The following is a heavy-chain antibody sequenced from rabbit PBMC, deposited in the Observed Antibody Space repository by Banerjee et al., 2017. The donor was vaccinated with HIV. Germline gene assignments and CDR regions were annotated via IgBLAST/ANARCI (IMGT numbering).Heavy chain of an antibody. CDR2: IGTRTGNT. CDR3: ARGYGDYPTYGAATMNL. CDR1: GFSFSTTCY. V-gene: IGHV1S40*01. J-gene: IGHJ4*01. Sequence: QSLEESGGDLVKPGASLTLTCTASGFSFSTTCYMCWVRQAQGKGLEWIACIGTRTGNTWYASWAKGRFTISKTSSTTVTLQMTSLTAADTATYFCARGYGDYPTYGAATMNLWGQGTLVTVS. D-gene: IGHD2-1*01.